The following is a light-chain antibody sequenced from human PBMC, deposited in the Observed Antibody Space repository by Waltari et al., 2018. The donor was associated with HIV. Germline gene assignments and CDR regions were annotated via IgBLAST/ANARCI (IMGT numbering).Light chain of an antibody. CDR1: SDHVGAYNY. CDR3: CSSAGRYTFV. CDR2: DLN. V-gene: IGLV2-11*01. Sequence: QPPLTQSRSLSGSPGQSITISCTGTSDHVGAYNYVSWYQQHPGRAPKLLIFDLNRRPSGVPDRFSGSKSGNTASLTISGLQAEDEADYYCCSSAGRYTFVFGTGTKVTVL. J-gene: IGLJ1*01.